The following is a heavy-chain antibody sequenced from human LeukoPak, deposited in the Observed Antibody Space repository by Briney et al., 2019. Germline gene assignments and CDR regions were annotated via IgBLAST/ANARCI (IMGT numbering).Heavy chain of an antibody. V-gene: IGHV3-66*01. CDR2: IYSGGST. CDR3: AICNVDTAGVDY. D-gene: IGHD5-18*01. J-gene: IGHJ4*02. Sequence: GGSLRLSCAASGFTVSSNYMSWVRQAPGKGLEWVSVIYSGGSTYYADSVKGRFTISRDNSKNTLYLQMNSLRAEDTAVYYCAICNVDTAGVDYWGQGTLVTVSS. CDR1: GFTVSSNY.